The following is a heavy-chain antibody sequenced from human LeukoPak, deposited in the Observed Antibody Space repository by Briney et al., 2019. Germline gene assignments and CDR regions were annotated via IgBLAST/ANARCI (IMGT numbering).Heavy chain of an antibody. V-gene: IGHV3-30*02. J-gene: IGHJ4*02. CDR2: VKYDGGDK. Sequence: PGGSLRLSCAAPGFTFNRFGMHWVRQAPGKGLEWVAFVKYDGGDKYYADSVQGRFTISRDNSKNTLYLQMNSLRADDTAVYYCGKDTAGSIYGYYDYWGQGTLVTVSS. CDR1: GFTFNRFG. CDR3: GKDTAGSIYGYYDY. D-gene: IGHD5-18*01.